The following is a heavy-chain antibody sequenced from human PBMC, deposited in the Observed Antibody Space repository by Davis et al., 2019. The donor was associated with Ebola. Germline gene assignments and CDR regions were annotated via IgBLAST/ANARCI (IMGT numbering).Heavy chain of an antibody. CDR3: ARGSGSGSYYNPREFDP. CDR1: GGTFSSYA. D-gene: IGHD3-10*01. CDR2: MNPNSGNT. V-gene: IGHV1-8*02. Sequence: ASVKVSCKASGGTFSSYAINWVRQATGQGLEWMGWMNPNSGNTGYAQKFQGRVTMTRNTSISTAYMELSSLRSDDTAVYYCARGSGSGSYYNPREFDPWGQGTLVTVSS. J-gene: IGHJ5*02.